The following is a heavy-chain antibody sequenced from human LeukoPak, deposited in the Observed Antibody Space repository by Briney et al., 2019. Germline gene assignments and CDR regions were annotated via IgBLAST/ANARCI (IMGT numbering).Heavy chain of an antibody. D-gene: IGHD4-17*01. J-gene: IGHJ3*02. Sequence: TGGSLRLPCAASGFTFSSYAMSWVRQAPGKGLEWVSAISGSGGSTYYADSVKGRFTTSRDNSKNTLYLQMNSLRAEDTAVYYCAKVFTVTSYEIWGQGTMVTVSS. CDR1: GFTFSSYA. CDR3: AKVFTVTSYEI. V-gene: IGHV3-23*01. CDR2: ISGSGGST.